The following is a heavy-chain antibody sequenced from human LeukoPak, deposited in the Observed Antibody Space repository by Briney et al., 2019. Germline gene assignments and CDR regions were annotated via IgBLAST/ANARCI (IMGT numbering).Heavy chain of an antibody. Sequence: PSETLSLTCTVSGGSISGSNYYWGWIRQPPGKGLVYIGSINYSGSTFYDPSLKSRVTISVDTSENQFSLKLNSVTAADTAVYYCAGEPGSYAGVVPAYWGQGTLVTVSS. CDR3: AGEPGSYAGVVPAY. J-gene: IGHJ4*02. CDR2: INYSGST. V-gene: IGHV4-39*02. CDR1: GGSISGSNYY. D-gene: IGHD3-3*01.